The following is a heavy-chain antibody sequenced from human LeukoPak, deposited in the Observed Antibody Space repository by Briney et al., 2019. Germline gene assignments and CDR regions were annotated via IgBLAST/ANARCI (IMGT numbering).Heavy chain of an antibody. D-gene: IGHD5-18*01. CDR3: ARHVGYSYGFCPN. V-gene: IGHV4-39*01. CDR1: GDSIRSTSYY. CDR2: IYYSGST. J-gene: IGHJ4*02. Sequence: SETLSLTCTVSGDSIRSTSYYWGWIRQPPGKGLEWIGSIYYSGSTYYNPSLKSRVTISVDTSKNQFSLKLSSVTAADTAVYYCARHVGYSYGFCPNWGQGTLVTVSS.